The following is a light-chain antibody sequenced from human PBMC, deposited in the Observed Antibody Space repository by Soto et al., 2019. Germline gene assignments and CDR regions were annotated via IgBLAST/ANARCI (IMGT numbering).Light chain of an antibody. CDR2: KAS. Sequence: DIQMIQSPSTLSASVGDRVTITCRASQSISNWLAWYQQKPGKAPKLLIYKASTLESGVPSRFSGSGSGTEFTLTISSLQPDDFATYYCQQYSSYSFGQGTKLEIK. J-gene: IGKJ2*01. CDR1: QSISNW. CDR3: QQYSSYS. V-gene: IGKV1-5*03.